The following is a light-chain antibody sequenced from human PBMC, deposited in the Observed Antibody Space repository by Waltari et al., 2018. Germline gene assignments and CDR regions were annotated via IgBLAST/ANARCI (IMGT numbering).Light chain of an antibody. CDR1: QTIYNY. CDR2: DTS. Sequence: DLQMTKSPSPLSASVGDRVTITCRASQTIYNYLNWYQHKPGQAPKLLISDTSTLQSGVPSRFTCRGSVTEFTLTISRLQPEDFGTYYCQQSYTLPYTFGQGTKLDI. CDR3: QQSYTLPYT. V-gene: IGKV1-39*01. J-gene: IGKJ2*01.